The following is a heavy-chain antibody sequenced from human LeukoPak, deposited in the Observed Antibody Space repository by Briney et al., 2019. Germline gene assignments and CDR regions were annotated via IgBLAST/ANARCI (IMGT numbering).Heavy chain of an antibody. D-gene: IGHD6-19*01. Sequence: GGSLRLSCAASGFTFSSYSMTWVRQAPGKGLEWVSSISSSSSYIYYADSVKGRFTISRDNAKNSLYLQMNSLRAEDTAVYYCARVLAVAGDYWGQGTLVTVSS. CDR1: GFTFSSYS. J-gene: IGHJ4*02. CDR3: ARVLAVAGDY. CDR2: ISSSSSYI. V-gene: IGHV3-21*01.